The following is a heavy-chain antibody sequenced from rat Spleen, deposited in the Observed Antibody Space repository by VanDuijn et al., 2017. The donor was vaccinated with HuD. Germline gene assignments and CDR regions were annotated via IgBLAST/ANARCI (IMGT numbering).Heavy chain of an antibody. CDR3: TRGWNNPFDY. CDR2: IWTGGNT. D-gene: IGHD1-10*01. CDR1: GFSLTSYN. V-gene: IGHV2-30*01. Sequence: QVQLKESGPGLVQPSQTLSLTCTVSGFSLTSYNVHWLRQSTGKGLEWLGLIWTGGNTGYNSALKSRLSISRDTSKSQVFLKMNSLQTDDTAIYYCTRGWNNPFDYWGQGVMVTVSS. J-gene: IGHJ2*01.